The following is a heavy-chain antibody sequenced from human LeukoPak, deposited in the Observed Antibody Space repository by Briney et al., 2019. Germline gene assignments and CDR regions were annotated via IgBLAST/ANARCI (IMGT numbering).Heavy chain of an antibody. CDR2: IYSGGST. J-gene: IGHJ4*02. CDR3: ARGGSSSWALDY. Sequence: GGSLRLSYAASGFTVSSNCMSWVRQAPGKGLEWVSVIYSGGSTYYADSVKGRLTIPRDNAKNSLYLQMNSLRAEDTAVYYCARGGSSSWALDYWGQGTLVTVSS. V-gene: IGHV3-66*01. D-gene: IGHD6-13*01. CDR1: GFTVSSNC.